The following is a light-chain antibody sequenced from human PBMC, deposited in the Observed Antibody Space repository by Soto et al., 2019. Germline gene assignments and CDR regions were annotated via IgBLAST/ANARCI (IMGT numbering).Light chain of an antibody. CDR2: LGS. V-gene: IGKV2-28*01. CDR1: QSLLHSNGYNY. CDR3: MEASGT. J-gene: IGKJ1*01. Sequence: DIVMTQSPLSLPVTPGEPASISCRSSQSLLHSNGYNYLDWYLQKPGQSPQLLIYLGSNRAAGVPDRFSGSGSGTDFTLKISRVEAEDVGVYYCMEASGTFGQGTKVEIK.